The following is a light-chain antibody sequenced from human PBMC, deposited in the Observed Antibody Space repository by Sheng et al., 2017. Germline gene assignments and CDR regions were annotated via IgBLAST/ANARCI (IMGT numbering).Light chain of an antibody. CDR2: GVT. J-gene: IGLJ3*02. Sequence: QSALTQPASVSGSPGQSITISCTGTTSDVAAYDFVSWYLQYPGTAPKLIIYGVTGRPSGVSDRFSGSKSGVTASLTISGLQAEDEAIYYCSSYTKITTWVFGGGTKLTVL. CDR3: SSYTKITTWV. CDR1: TSDVAAYDF. V-gene: IGLV2-14*01.